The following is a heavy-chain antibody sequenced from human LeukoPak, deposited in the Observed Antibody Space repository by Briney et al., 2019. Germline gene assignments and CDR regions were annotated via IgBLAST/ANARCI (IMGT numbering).Heavy chain of an antibody. J-gene: IGHJ4*02. CDR2: ISSSSYI. Sequence: GGSLRLSCAASGFTFSSYSMNWVRQAPGKGLEWVSSISSSSYIYYADSVKGRFTISRDNAKNSLYLQMNSLRAEDTGVYYCAGGYSGYVDYWGQGTLVTVSS. D-gene: IGHD5-12*01. CDR3: AGGYSGYVDY. CDR1: GFTFSSYS. V-gene: IGHV3-21*01.